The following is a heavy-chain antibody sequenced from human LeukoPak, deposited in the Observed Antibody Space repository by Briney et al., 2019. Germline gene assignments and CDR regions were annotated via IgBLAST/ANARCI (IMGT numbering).Heavy chain of an antibody. CDR2: IYHTGRT. V-gene: IGHV4-39*01. Sequence: SETLSLTCSVSGGSISSSDYYWDWIRQPPGKGLEWIGAIYHTGRTYYNPSLRGRVTISGDTSKNQFSLNLNFLTAADTAVYYCATQNQPGRPNFDNWGKGTLVTVSS. D-gene: IGHD2/OR15-2a*01. J-gene: IGHJ4*02. CDR1: GGSISSSDYY. CDR3: ATQNQPGRPNFDN.